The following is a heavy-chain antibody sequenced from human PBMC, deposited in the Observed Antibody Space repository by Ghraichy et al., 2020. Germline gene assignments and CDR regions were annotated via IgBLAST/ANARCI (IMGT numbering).Heavy chain of an antibody. V-gene: IGHV3-73*01. J-gene: IGHJ6*02. Sequence: GGSLRLSCAASGFTFSGSAMHWVRQASGKGLEWVGRIRSKANSDATAYAASVEGRFTISRDDSKNTAYLQMNSLKTEDTAVYYCTTCPNVMVQGVICMDVWGQGTTVTVSS. CDR2: IRSKANSDAT. D-gene: IGHD3-10*01. CDR3: TTCPNVMVQGVICMDV. CDR1: GFTFSGSA.